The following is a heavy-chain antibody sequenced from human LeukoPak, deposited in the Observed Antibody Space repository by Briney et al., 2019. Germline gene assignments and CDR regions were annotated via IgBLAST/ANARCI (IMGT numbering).Heavy chain of an antibody. V-gene: IGHV3-23*01. Sequence: GGSLRLSCAASGFIFSSYAMSWVRQAPGKGLEWVSAISGSGGSTYYADSVKGRFTISRDNSKNTLYLQMNSLRAEDTAVYYCAKPRDSSWTGYYFDYWGQGTLVTVPS. J-gene: IGHJ4*02. D-gene: IGHD3-22*01. CDR2: ISGSGGST. CDR3: AKPRDSSWTGYYFDY. CDR1: GFIFSSYA.